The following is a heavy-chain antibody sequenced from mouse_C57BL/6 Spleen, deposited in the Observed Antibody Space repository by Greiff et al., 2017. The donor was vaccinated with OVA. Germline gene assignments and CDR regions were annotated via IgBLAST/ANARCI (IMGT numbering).Heavy chain of an antibody. D-gene: IGHD1-1*01. CDR3: ARGDTLVFDY. CDR1: GYTFTSYG. V-gene: IGHV1-58*01. J-gene: IGHJ2*01. CDR2: IYIGNGNT. Sequence: VHVKQSGAELVRPGSSVKLSCKTSGYTFTSYGINWVKQRPGQGLEWIGYIYIGNGNTEYNEKFKGKATLTSDTSSSTVYMQLSSLSSEDSAIYFCARGDTLVFDYWGQGTTLTVSS.